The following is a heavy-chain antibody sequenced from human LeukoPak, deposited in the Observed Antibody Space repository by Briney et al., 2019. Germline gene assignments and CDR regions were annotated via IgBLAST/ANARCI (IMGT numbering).Heavy chain of an antibody. CDR3: ARVARVSGNYYYYGMDV. D-gene: IGHD6-13*01. CDR2: IWYDGSNK. CDR1: GFTFSSYG. V-gene: IGHV3-33*01. Sequence: PGRSLRLSCAASGFTFSSYGMHWVRQAPGKGLEWVAVIWYDGSNKYYADSVKGRFTISRANSKNTLYLQMNSLRAEDTAVYYCARVARVSGNYYYYGMDVWGKGTTDTVSS. J-gene: IGHJ6*04.